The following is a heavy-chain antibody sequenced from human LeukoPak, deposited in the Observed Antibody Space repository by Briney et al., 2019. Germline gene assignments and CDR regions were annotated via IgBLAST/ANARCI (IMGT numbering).Heavy chain of an antibody. V-gene: IGHV3-33*08. CDR1: GFTFSSYG. J-gene: IGHJ4*02. CDR2: IWYDGSNK. Sequence: GGSLRLSCAASGFTFSSYGMHWVRQAPGKGLEWVAVIWYDGSNKYYADSVKGRFTISRDNSKNTLCLQMNSLRAEDTAVYYCARDTPHLAGSDYWGQGTLVTVSS. CDR3: ARDTPHLAGSDY. D-gene: IGHD6-19*01.